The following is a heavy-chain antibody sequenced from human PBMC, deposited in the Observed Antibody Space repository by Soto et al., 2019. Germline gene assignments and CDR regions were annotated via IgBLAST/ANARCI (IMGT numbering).Heavy chain of an antibody. V-gene: IGHV4-4*02. D-gene: IGHD2-15*01. CDR1: GDSISSDKW. Sequence: PSETLSLTCAVSGDSISSDKWWSWVRQPPGKGLEWIGEIHHSGNSNYNPSLKSRVIISVDKSKNQFSLNLSSVTDADTAVYYCARVANGGLFDYWGPGKMVTVSS. J-gene: IGHJ4*02. CDR2: IHHSGNS. CDR3: ARVANGGLFDY.